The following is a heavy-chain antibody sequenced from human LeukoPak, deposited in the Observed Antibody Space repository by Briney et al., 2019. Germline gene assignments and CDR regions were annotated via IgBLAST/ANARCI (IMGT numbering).Heavy chain of an antibody. Sequence: GASLKISCKGSGYSFTSYWIGWVRQMPGKGLEWMGIIYPGDSDTRYNPSFQGQVTISADKSISTAYLQWSSLKASDTAIYYCARQYSGYDYYFDYWGQGILVTVSS. CDR2: IYPGDSDT. J-gene: IGHJ4*02. D-gene: IGHD5-12*01. CDR1: GYSFTSYW. V-gene: IGHV5-51*01. CDR3: ARQYSGYDYYFDY.